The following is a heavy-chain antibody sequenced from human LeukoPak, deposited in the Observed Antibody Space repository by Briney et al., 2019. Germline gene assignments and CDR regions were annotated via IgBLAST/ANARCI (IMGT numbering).Heavy chain of an antibody. Sequence: SETLSLTCAVYVGSFSGYYWSWVRQPPGKGLEWIVEINHSGSTNYNPSLKSRVTISVDTSKNHFTLKLTSVTAADTALYYCGRFRSPARLSNWFDHWGQGTLVTVSS. CDR3: GRFRSPARLSNWFDH. V-gene: IGHV4-34*01. CDR1: VGSFSGYY. D-gene: IGHD3-16*02. CDR2: INHSGST. J-gene: IGHJ5*02.